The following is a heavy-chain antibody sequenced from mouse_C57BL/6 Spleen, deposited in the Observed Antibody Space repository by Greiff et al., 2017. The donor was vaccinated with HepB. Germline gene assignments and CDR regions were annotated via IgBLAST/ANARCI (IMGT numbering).Heavy chain of an antibody. CDR3: ARGDSRYFDV. CDR1: GFTFSDYG. J-gene: IGHJ1*03. CDR2: ISSGSSTI. V-gene: IGHV5-17*01. Sequence: VQLKESGGGLVKPGGSLKLSCAASGFTFSDYGMHWVRQAPEKGLEWVAYISSGSSTIYYADTVKGRFTISRDNAKNTLFLQMTSLRSEDTAMYYCARGDSRYFDVWGTGTTVTVSS.